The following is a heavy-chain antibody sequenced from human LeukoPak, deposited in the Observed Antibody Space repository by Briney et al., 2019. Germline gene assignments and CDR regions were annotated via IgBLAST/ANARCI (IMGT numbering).Heavy chain of an antibody. D-gene: IGHD3-10*01. CDR3: ARHLSGSLLGWFDP. V-gene: IGHV4-4*07. CDR1: GGSISSYY. CDR2: IYTSGST. J-gene: IGHJ5*02. Sequence: SETLSLTCTVSGGSISSYYWSWIRQPAGKGLEWIGRIYTSGSTNYNPSLKSRVTMSVDTSKNQFSLKLSSVTAADTAVYYCARHLSGSLLGWFDPWGQGTLVTVSS.